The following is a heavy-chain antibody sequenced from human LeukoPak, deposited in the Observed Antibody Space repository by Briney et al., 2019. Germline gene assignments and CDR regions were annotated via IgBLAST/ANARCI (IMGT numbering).Heavy chain of an antibody. Sequence: ERSLRLSCAASGFTFSSYAMHWVRQAPGKGLEWVAVISYDGSNKYYADSVKGRFTISRDNSKNTLYLQMNSLRAEDTAVYYCARDETPVVGASFFDYWGQGTLVTVSS. CDR3: ARDETPVVGASFFDY. CDR1: GFTFSSYA. D-gene: IGHD1-26*01. CDR2: ISYDGSNK. V-gene: IGHV3-30*04. J-gene: IGHJ4*02.